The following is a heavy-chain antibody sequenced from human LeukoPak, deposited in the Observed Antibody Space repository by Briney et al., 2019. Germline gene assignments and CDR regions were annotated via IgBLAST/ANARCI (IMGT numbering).Heavy chain of an antibody. CDR1: GFTVSSNY. CDR3: ARGIDYSSGWYQYHFDY. Sequence: PGGSLRLSCAASGFTVSSNYMSWVRQAPGKGLEWVSVIYSGGSTYYADSVKGRFTISRDNSKNTLYLQMNSLRAEDTAVYYCARGIDYSSGWYQYHFDYWGQGTLVTVSS. CDR2: IYSGGST. D-gene: IGHD6-19*01. V-gene: IGHV3-53*01. J-gene: IGHJ4*02.